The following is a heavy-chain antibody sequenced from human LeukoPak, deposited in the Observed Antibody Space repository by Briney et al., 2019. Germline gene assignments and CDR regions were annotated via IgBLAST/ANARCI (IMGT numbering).Heavy chain of an antibody. CDR3: ARPREMATHAGAFDI. V-gene: IGHV5-51*01. J-gene: IGHJ3*02. D-gene: IGHD5-24*01. CDR1: GYSFTSYW. Sequence: GESLKISCKGSGYSFTSYWIGWVRQMPGKGLEWMGIIYPGDSDTRYSPSFQGQVTISADKSISTAYLQWSSLKASGTAMYYCARPREMATHAGAFDIWGQGTMVTVSS. CDR2: IYPGDSDT.